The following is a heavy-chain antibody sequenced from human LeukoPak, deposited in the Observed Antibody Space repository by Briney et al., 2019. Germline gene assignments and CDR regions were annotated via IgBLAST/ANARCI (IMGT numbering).Heavy chain of an antibody. Sequence: GGSLRLSCAASGFTFSGSAMHWVRQASGKGLEWVGRIRSKANSYATAYAASVKGRFTISRDDSKNTAYLQMNSLKTEDTAVYYCTPSLYDILTGSDYWGQGTLVTVPS. CDR1: GFTFSGSA. CDR3: TPSLYDILTGSDY. CDR2: IRSKANSYAT. D-gene: IGHD3-9*01. J-gene: IGHJ4*02. V-gene: IGHV3-73*01.